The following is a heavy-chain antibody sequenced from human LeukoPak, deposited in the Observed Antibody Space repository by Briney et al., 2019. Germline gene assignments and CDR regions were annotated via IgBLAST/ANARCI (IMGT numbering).Heavy chain of an antibody. J-gene: IGHJ4*02. Sequence: ASVKVSCKVSGYTLTELSMHWVRQAPGKGPEWMGGFDPEDGETIYAQKFQGRDTMTEDTSTDTAYMELSSLRSEDTAVYYCATARYCSSTSCFWSDQYYFDYWGQGTLVTVSS. CDR3: ATARYCSSTSCFWSDQYYFDY. V-gene: IGHV1-24*01. D-gene: IGHD2-2*01. CDR1: GYTLTELS. CDR2: FDPEDGET.